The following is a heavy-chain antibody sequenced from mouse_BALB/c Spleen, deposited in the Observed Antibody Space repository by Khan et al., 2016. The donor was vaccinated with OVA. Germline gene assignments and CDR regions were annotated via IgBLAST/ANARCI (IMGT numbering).Heavy chain of an antibody. Sequence: QVRLQQSGAELAKPGASVKMSCKASGYTFTSYWMHWVKQRPGQGLEWIGYINPSTGYSEYNQKFKDKATLTADKSSSTAYMQLSSLTSDDSAVYYCANHGSSSAWFAYWGQGILVTVSA. J-gene: IGHJ3*01. CDR2: INPSTGYS. D-gene: IGHD1-1*01. CDR1: GYTFTSYW. V-gene: IGHV1-7*01. CDR3: ANHGSSSAWFAY.